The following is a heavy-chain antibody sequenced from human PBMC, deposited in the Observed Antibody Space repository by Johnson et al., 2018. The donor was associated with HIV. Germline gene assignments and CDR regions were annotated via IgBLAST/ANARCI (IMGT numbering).Heavy chain of an antibody. CDR3: GSDMSSRWGMGDACDI. CDR1: GFTFSSYA. J-gene: IGHJ3*02. V-gene: IGHV3-30-3*01. Sequence: QVLLVESGGGLVQPGRSLRLSCAASGFTFSSYAMHWVRQAPGKGLEWVAVISYDGSNKYYADSVKGRLTISRDNSKNTLYLQMSSLRAEDTAMYYCGSDMSSRWGMGDACDIWGQGTMVTVSS. D-gene: IGHD6-13*01. CDR2: ISYDGSNK.